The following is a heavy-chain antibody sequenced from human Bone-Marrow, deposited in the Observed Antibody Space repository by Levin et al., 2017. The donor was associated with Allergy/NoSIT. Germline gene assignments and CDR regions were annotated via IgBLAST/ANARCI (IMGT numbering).Heavy chain of an antibody. CDR2: IYYSGTT. V-gene: IGHV4-61*01. CDR1: GDSLSRGTHY. D-gene: IGHD3-10*01. CDR3: ARYVWFGTNRYFDI. Sequence: SETLSLTCNVSGDSLSRGTHYWTWIRQPPGKGLEWIGYIYYSGTTSYNPSLRSRVSISEDKSKNQLSLKLRSVTAADTAFYYCARYVWFGTNRYFDIWGRGALVTVSS. J-gene: IGHJ2*01.